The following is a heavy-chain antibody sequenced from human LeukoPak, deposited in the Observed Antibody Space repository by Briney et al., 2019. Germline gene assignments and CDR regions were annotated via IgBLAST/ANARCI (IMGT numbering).Heavy chain of an antibody. CDR2: IYHSGST. D-gene: IGHD3-10*01. J-gene: IGHJ6*03. CDR3: ARTSITMVRGVINNYYYYYMDV. Sequence: SETLSLTCAVSGGSISSRNWWSWVRQPPGKGLEWIGEIYHSGSTNYNPSLKTRVTISVDKSKNQFSLKLSSVTAADTAVYYCARTSITMVRGVINNYYYYYMDVWGKGTTVTISS. CDR1: GGSISSRNW. V-gene: IGHV4-4*02.